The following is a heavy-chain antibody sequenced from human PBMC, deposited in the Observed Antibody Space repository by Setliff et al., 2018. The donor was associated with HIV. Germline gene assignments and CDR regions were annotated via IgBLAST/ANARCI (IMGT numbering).Heavy chain of an antibody. V-gene: IGHV4-39*01. D-gene: IGHD1-1*01. CDR3: ARRRGLNLEPFDY. CDR1: GGSIEFSSYY. Sequence: PSETLSLTCSVSGGSIEFSSYYWGWIRQPPGKGLEWIGSVYYSGSTYYNPSLTSRLTISVDTSTNKFSLKLSSVTAADTAVYYCARRRGLNLEPFDYWGQGTLVTVSS. CDR2: VYYSGST. J-gene: IGHJ4*02.